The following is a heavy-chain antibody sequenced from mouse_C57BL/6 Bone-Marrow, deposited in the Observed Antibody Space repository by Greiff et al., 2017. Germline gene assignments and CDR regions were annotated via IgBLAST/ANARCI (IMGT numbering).Heavy chain of an antibody. J-gene: IGHJ2*01. Sequence: EVKVVESGGGLVKPGGSLKLSCAASGFTFSSYTLSWVRQTPEKRLEWVATISGGGGNTYYPDNAKNTLYLQMSSLRSEDTALYYCGRRYYFDYWGQGTTLTVSS. CDR1: GFTFSSYT. V-gene: IGHV5-9*01. CDR2: ISGGGGNT. CDR3: GRRYYFDY.